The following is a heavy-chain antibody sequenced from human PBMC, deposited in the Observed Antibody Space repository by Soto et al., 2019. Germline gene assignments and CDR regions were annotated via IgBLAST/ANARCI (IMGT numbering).Heavy chain of an antibody. Sequence: SQTLSLTCAISGDSVSSNSAAWNWIRQSPSRGLEWLGRTYYRSKWYNDYAVSVKSRITINPDTSKNQFSLQLNSVTPEDTAVYYCARVLNYDFWSGYYLGYYYHYMDVWGKGTTVTVSS. V-gene: IGHV6-1*01. CDR3: ARVLNYDFWSGYYLGYYYHYMDV. CDR1: GDSVSSNSAA. CDR2: TYYRSKWYN. D-gene: IGHD3-3*01. J-gene: IGHJ6*03.